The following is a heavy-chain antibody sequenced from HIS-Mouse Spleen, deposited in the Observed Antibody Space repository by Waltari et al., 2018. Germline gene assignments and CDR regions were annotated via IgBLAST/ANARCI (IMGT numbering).Heavy chain of an antibody. D-gene: IGHD3-16*01. CDR2: ISYDGRNK. V-gene: IGHV3-30-3*01. CDR1: GFTFSSYA. J-gene: IGHJ4*02. Sequence: QVQLVESGGGVVQPGRSLRLSCAASGFTFSSYAMHWVRQAPGKGLEWGEVISYDGRNKYYADSVKGRFTISRDNSKNTLYLQMNSLRAEDTAVYYCARATNLGAFDYWGQGTLVTVSS. CDR3: ARATNLGAFDY.